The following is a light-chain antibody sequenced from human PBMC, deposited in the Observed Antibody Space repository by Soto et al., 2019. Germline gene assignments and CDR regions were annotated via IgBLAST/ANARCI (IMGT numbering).Light chain of an antibody. Sequence: QSVLTQPASVSGSPGQSITISCTGTSGDIGSYNRVSWYQQHPGKAPKLIIYEVTDRPSGVSSRFSASKSAYTASLTISALQAEDEADYYCSSFTTTYFYVFGPGTQVTVL. CDR1: SGDIGSYNR. CDR2: EVT. CDR3: SSFTTTYFYV. V-gene: IGLV2-14*01. J-gene: IGLJ1*01.